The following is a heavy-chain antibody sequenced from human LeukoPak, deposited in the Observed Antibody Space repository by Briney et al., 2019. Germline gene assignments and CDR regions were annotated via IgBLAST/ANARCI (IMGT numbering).Heavy chain of an antibody. Sequence: ASVNVSCKPSGYTFTSYGISWVRQAPGQGRGWIGWISAYNGNTNYAQKLQGRVTMTTDTSTSTAYMELRSLRSDDTAVYYCARDTREGAFDIWGQGTMVTVSS. J-gene: IGHJ3*02. CDR2: ISAYNGNT. CDR3: ARDTREGAFDI. V-gene: IGHV1-18*01. CDR1: GYTFTSYG.